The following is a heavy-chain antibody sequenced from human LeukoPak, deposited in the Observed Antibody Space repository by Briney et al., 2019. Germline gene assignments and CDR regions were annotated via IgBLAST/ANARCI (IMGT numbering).Heavy chain of an antibody. J-gene: IGHJ3*02. CDR3: FKQKTAYEILTGYYNGAFDI. CDR1: GFTFSSYG. CDR2: ISGSGGST. Sequence: GGSLRLSCAASGFTFSSYGMSWVRQAPGKGLEWVSAISGSGGSTYYADSVKGRFTISRDNSKNTLYLQMNSLRAEDTAVYFFFKQKTAYEILTGYYNGAFDIWGQGTMVTVSS. D-gene: IGHD3-9*01. V-gene: IGHV3-23*01.